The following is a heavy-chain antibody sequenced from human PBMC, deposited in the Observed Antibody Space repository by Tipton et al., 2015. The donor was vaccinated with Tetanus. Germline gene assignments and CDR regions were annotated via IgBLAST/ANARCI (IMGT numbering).Heavy chain of an antibody. D-gene: IGHD2/OR15-2a*01. Sequence: SLRLSCVASGFIVSSHYMNWVRQAPGKGLEWVSYISYSSTSKYYADSVKGRFAISRDNAKNSLYLQMNSLSAEDTAVYYCARDIAIVRARDWYFDVWGRGSLVTVSS. J-gene: IGHJ2*01. CDR3: ARDIAIVRARDWYFDV. CDR1: GFIVSSHY. CDR2: ISYSSTSK. V-gene: IGHV3-48*01.